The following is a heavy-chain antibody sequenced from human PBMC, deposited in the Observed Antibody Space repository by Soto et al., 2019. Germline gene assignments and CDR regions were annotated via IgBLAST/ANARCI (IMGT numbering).Heavy chain of an antibody. CDR3: ARMRFGEVPDWFDP. D-gene: IGHD3-3*01. J-gene: IGHJ5*02. Sequence: QVQLQESGPGLVKPSETLSLTCTVSGGFVSSASYFWSWIRQPPGKEMEVIAYVYYTGTTKYSPSHKRRASISLDTSKNQFSLNLSSVTTADTAIYYCARMRFGEVPDWFDPWGQGILVTGS. V-gene: IGHV4-61*01. CDR1: GGFVSSASYF. CDR2: VYYTGTT.